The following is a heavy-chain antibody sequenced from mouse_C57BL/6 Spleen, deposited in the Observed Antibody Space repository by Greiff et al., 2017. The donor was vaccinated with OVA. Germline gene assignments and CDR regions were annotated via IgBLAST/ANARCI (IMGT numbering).Heavy chain of an antibody. Sequence: LQESGAELVRPGASVTLSCKASGYTFTDYEMHWVKQTPVHGLEWIGAIDPETGGTAYNQKFKGKAILTADKSSSTAYMELRSLTSEDSAVYYCTITTVVATRWYFDVWGTGTTVTVSS. CDR3: TITTVVATRWYFDV. J-gene: IGHJ1*03. CDR1: GYTFTDYE. CDR2: IDPETGGT. V-gene: IGHV1-15*01. D-gene: IGHD1-1*01.